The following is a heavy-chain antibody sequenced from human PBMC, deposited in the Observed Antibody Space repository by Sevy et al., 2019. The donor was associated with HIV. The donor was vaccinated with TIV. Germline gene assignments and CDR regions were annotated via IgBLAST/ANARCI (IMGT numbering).Heavy chain of an antibody. J-gene: IGHJ4*02. Sequence: ASVKVSCKASGYIFSGYYFYWVRQAPGQGLELMGWIKPESGDTNYARKFQGRVTMTRETSVTTAYMTLSRLKSNDTALYYCARGPLVSYYDFWKRAPDYWGQGTLVTVSS. V-gene: IGHV1-2*02. CDR2: IKPESGDT. D-gene: IGHD3-3*01. CDR3: ARGPLVSYYDFWKRAPDY. CDR1: GYIFSGYY.